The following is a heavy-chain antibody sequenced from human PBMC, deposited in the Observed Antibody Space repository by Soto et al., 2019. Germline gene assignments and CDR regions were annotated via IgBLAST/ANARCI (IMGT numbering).Heavy chain of an antibody. J-gene: IGHJ1*01. CDR2: IKEDGSEK. Sequence: GGSLRLSCAASGFTFSSYWMSWVRQAPGKGLEWVANIKEDGSEKYYVDSVKGRFTISRDNAKNTLYLQMNSLRAEDTAVYYCTKDHGALPAFWGQGTLVTVSS. CDR3: TKDHGALPAF. V-gene: IGHV3-7*05. D-gene: IGHD2-15*01. CDR1: GFTFSSYW.